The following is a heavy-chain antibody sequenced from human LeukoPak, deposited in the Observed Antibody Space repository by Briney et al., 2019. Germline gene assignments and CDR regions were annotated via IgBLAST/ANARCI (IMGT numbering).Heavy chain of an antibody. CDR3: AREDSYVQEDWFDP. CDR2: INSDGSST. D-gene: IGHD3-16*01. J-gene: IGHJ5*02. CDR1: GFTFSSCW. V-gene: IGHV3-74*01. Sequence: GGSLRLSCAASGFTFSSCWMHWVRQAPGKGLVWVSRINSDGSSTSYADSVKGRFTISRDNAKNTLYLQMNSLRAEDTAVYYCAREDSYVQEDWFDPWGQGTLVTVSS.